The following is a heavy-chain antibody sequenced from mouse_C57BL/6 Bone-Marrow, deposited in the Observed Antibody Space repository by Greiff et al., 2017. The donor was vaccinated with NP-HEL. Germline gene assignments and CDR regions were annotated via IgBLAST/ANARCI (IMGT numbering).Heavy chain of an antibody. J-gene: IGHJ3*01. CDR1: GYTFTSYW. D-gene: IGHD2-3*01. CDR3: ARSPLYDGYYVPWFAY. Sequence: VQLQQPGAELVMPGASVKLSCKASGYTFTSYWMHWVKQRPGQGLEWIGEIDPSDSYTNYNQKFKGKSTLTVDKSSSPAYMQLSSLTSEDSAVYYCARSPLYDGYYVPWFAYWGQGTLVTVSA. V-gene: IGHV1-69*01. CDR2: IDPSDSYT.